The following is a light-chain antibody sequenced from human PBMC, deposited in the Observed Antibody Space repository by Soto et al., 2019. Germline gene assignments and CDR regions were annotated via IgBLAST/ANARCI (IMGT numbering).Light chain of an antibody. Sequence: IQLTQSPSSLSASFGDSVTITCRASQGITSYLAWYQQKPGKAPNLMIYGASTLQSGVPSRFSGSGSGKDFTLTINNLQPEDFATYYCQHYNSYSEALGQGTKVDI. V-gene: IGKV1-9*01. CDR3: QHYNSYSEA. J-gene: IGKJ1*01. CDR1: QGITSY. CDR2: GAS.